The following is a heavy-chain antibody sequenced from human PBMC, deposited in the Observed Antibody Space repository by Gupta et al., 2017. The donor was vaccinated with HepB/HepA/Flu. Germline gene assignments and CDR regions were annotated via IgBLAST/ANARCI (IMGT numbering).Heavy chain of an antibody. Sequence: QVQLVQSGAEVKKPGSSVKVSCKASGGTFSSYAISWVRQAPGQGLEWMGGIIPIFGTANYAQKFQGRVTITADESTSTAYMELSSLRSEDTAVYYCARDGGGCCSSTSCSAEYFQHWGQGTLVTVSS. V-gene: IGHV1-69*01. CDR3: ARDGGGCCSSTSCSAEYFQH. CDR2: IIPIFGTA. D-gene: IGHD2-2*03. CDR1: GGTFSSYA. J-gene: IGHJ1*01.